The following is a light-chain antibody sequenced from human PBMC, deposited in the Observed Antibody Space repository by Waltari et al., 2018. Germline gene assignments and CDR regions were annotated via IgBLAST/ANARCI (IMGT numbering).Light chain of an antibody. J-gene: IGKJ4*01. Sequence: AIRMTQSPSSFSASTGDRVTITCRASQGISSYLAWYQQKPGKAPKLLIYAASTLQSGVPSRFSGSGSGTDFTLTLRCLQSEDFATYYCHQYYSYPPVTFGGGTKVEIK. CDR3: HQYYSYPPVT. CDR1: QGISSY. CDR2: AAS. V-gene: IGKV1-8*01.